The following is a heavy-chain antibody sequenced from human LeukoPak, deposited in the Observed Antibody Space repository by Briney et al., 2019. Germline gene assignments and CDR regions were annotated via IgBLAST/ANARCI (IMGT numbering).Heavy chain of an antibody. D-gene: IGHD3-22*01. CDR3: AKGGGYGFYDRYLFQKRRDF. CDR2: ISYDGSNK. V-gene: IGHV3-30-3*01. CDR1: GFTFSSYA. J-gene: IGHJ4*02. Sequence: PGGSLRLSCAASGFTFSSYAMHWVRQAPGKGLEWVAVISYDGSNKYYADSVKGRFTISRDNSKNTLYLQMNSLRAEDTAVYYFAKGGGYGFYDRYLFQKRRDFWGQGTLVTVSS.